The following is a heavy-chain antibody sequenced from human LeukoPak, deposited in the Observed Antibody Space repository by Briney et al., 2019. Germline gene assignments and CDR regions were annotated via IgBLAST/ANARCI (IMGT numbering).Heavy chain of an antibody. CDR2: ISGSGGST. V-gene: IGHV3-23*01. D-gene: IGHD2-2*01. CDR1: GFTFSSYA. Sequence: RGSLRLSCAASGFTFSSYAMSWVRQAPGKGLEWVSAISGSGGSTYYADSVKGRFTISRDNSKNTLYLQMNSLRAEDTAVYYCAKMPRGNREDIVVVPAAHNYFDYWGQGTLVTVSS. J-gene: IGHJ4*02. CDR3: AKMPRGNREDIVVVPAAHNYFDY.